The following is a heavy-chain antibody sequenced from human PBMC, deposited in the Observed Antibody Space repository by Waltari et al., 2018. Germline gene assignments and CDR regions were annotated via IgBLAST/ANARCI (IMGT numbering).Heavy chain of an antibody. J-gene: IGHJ4*02. V-gene: IGHV3-30*02. CDR1: GVIFSQSA. CDR3: AKGKIGQQLVRDFDY. D-gene: IGHD6-13*01. Sequence: VQLVASGGGVVQPGGSLRLSCAASGVIFSQSAMPWVRQAPGKGLEWSSFIRYDGSNEYYADSVKGRFTISRDNSKNTLYLQMNSLRAEDTAVYYCAKGKIGQQLVRDFDYWGQGTLVTVSS. CDR2: IRYDGSNE.